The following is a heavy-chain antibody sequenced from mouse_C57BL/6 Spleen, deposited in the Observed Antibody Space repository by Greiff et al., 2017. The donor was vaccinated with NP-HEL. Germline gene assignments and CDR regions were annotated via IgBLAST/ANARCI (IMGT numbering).Heavy chain of an antibody. CDR1: GYTFTSYW. Sequence: QVQLQQSGPELVKPGASVKLSCKASGYTFTSYWMHWVKQRPGQGLEWIGNINPSNGGTNYNEKFKSKATLTVDKSSSTAYMQLSSLTAEDSAFYDCARGTTVVADWYFDVWGTWTTVTVAT. CDR3: ARGTTVVADWYFDV. CDR2: INPSNGGT. V-gene: IGHV1-53*01. D-gene: IGHD1-1*01. J-gene: IGHJ1*03.